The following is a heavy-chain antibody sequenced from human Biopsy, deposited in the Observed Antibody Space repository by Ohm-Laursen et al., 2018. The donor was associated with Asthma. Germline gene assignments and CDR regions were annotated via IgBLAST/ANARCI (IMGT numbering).Heavy chain of an antibody. D-gene: IGHD5-24*01. CDR2: ISHEGWNK. CDR1: GFTFSSYS. Sequence: SLRLSCSASGFTFSSYSMHWVRQAPAKGLEWVAIISHEGWNKHYADSVKGRFTISRDNSKNTLYLQMNSLRAEDTAVYYCAKKITSRGGMDVWGQGTTVTVSS. CDR3: AKKITSRGGMDV. V-gene: IGHV3-30*04. J-gene: IGHJ6*02.